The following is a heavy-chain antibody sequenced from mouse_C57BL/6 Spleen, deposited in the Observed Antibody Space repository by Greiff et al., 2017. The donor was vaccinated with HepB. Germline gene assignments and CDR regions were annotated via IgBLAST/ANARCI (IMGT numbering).Heavy chain of an antibody. V-gene: IGHV1-42*01. D-gene: IGHD3-2*02. Sequence: VQLQQSGPELVKPGASVKISCKASGYSFTGYYMNWVKQSPEKSLEWIGEINPSTGGTTYNQKFKAKATLTVDKSSSTAYMQLKSLTSEDSAVYYCARSRSGYDYYAMDYWGQGTSVTVSS. CDR2: INPSTGGT. J-gene: IGHJ4*01. CDR3: ARSRSGYDYYAMDY. CDR1: GYSFTGYY.